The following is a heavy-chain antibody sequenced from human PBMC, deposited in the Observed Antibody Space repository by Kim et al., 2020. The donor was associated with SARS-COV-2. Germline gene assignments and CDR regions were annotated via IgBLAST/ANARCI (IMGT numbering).Heavy chain of an antibody. Sequence: SNKYSDDSVKGRFTISRDNSKNTLYLQMNSLRAEDTAVYYCARETLEVTDYWGQGTLVTVSS. V-gene: IGHV3-30-3*01. D-gene: IGHD5-18*01. CDR2: SNK. J-gene: IGHJ4*02. CDR3: ARETLEVTDY.